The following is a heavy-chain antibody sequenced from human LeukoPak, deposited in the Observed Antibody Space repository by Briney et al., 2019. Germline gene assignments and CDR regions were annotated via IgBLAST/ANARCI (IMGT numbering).Heavy chain of an antibody. CDR1: GGSISSSSYY. CDR2: IYYSGST. D-gene: IGHD6-13*01. V-gene: IGHV4-39*01. Sequence: PSETLSLTCTVSGGSISSSSYYWGWIRQPPGKGLEWIGSIYYSGSTYYNPSLKSRVTISVDTSKNQFSLKLSSVTAADTAVYYCARLRAGIAAAGTDYYYMDVWGKGTTVIVSS. CDR3: ARLRAGIAAAGTDYYYMDV. J-gene: IGHJ6*03.